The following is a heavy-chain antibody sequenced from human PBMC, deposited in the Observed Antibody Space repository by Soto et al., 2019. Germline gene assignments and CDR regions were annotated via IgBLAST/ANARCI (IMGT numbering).Heavy chain of an antibody. D-gene: IGHD3-10*02. Sequence: QITLKESGPTLVKPTQTLTLTCTFAGFSLSTNGVGVGWIRQPPGKALEWLALIYWDDDKRYSPSLKSRLTITKDTSKNRVVLTMTNMDPVDTATYYCAHSPRITMYDYWGQGTLVTVSS. CDR3: AHSPRITMYDY. J-gene: IGHJ4*02. CDR1: GFSLSTNGVG. V-gene: IGHV2-5*02. CDR2: IYWDDDK.